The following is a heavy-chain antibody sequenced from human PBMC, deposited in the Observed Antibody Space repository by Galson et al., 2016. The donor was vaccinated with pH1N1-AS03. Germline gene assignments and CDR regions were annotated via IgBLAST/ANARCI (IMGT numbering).Heavy chain of an antibody. CDR1: GFTFKSYW. V-gene: IGHV3-7*01. CDR2: INQDENEK. CDR3: ARRNPNPNFAIWYQHDYGMDV. Sequence: SLRLSCAASGFTFKSYWMSWVRQAPGKGLEWVANINQDENEKYCVDSVKGRFAVSRDNAKNTVFLQMNSLRADDTAVYFCARRNPNPNFAIWYQHDYGMDVWGQGTTVTVSS. D-gene: IGHD2-2*01. J-gene: IGHJ6*02.